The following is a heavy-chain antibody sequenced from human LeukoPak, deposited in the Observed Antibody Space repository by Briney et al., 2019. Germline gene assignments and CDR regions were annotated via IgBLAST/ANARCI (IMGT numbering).Heavy chain of an antibody. J-gene: IGHJ4*02. Sequence: PGGSLRLSCTASGFTFGDYAMSWVRQAPGKGLEWVGFIRSKAYGGTTEYAASVKGRFTISRDDSKSIAYLQMNSLKTEDTAVYYCTSEHYDFWSGYQYYFDYWGQGTLGTGSS. D-gene: IGHD3-3*01. CDR3: TSEHYDFWSGYQYYFDY. V-gene: IGHV3-49*04. CDR1: GFTFGDYA. CDR2: IRSKAYGGTT.